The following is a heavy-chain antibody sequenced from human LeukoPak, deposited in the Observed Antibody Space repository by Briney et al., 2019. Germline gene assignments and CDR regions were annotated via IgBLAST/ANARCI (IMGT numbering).Heavy chain of an antibody. V-gene: IGHV3-21*01. CDR3: ARSAAGTYY. CDR2: ISSSSNYI. CDR1: GFTFSSYS. D-gene: IGHD1-1*01. J-gene: IGHJ4*02. Sequence: GGSLRLSCAASGFTFSSYSMNWVRQAPGKGLEWVSSISSSSNYIYYADSLKGRFTISRDNAKNSLYLQMNSLRAEDTAVYYCARSAAGTYYWGQGTLVTVSS.